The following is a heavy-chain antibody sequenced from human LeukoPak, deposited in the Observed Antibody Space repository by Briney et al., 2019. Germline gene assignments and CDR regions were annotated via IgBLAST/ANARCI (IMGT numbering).Heavy chain of an antibody. CDR3: ARVVGAIDY. V-gene: IGHV3-23*01. Sequence: PGGTLRLSCAASGFTFSTYGMSWVRQAPGKGLEWVLGISGSGGSTYYADSVKGRFTISRDNAKNSLYLQMNSLRAEDTAVYYCARVVGAIDYWGQGTLVTVSS. CDR1: GFTFSTYG. CDR2: ISGSGGST. D-gene: IGHD1-26*01. J-gene: IGHJ4*02.